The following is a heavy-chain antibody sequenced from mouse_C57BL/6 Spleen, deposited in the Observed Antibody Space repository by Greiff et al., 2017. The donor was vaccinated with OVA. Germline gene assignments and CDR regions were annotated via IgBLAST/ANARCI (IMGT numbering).Heavy chain of an antibody. D-gene: IGHD2-1*01. V-gene: IGHV1-82*01. Sequence: VQLQQSGPELVKPGASVKISCKASGYAFSSSWMNWVKQRPGQGLEWIGRIYPGDGDTNYNGKFKGKATLTADKSSSTAYMQLSSLTSEDSAVYFYERRNGNYYFDDWGKGTTLTVSS. CDR2: IYPGDGDT. CDR3: ERRNGNYYFDD. J-gene: IGHJ2*01. CDR1: GYAFSSSW.